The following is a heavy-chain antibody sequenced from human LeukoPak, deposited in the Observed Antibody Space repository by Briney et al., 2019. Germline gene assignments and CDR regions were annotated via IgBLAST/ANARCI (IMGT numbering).Heavy chain of an antibody. D-gene: IGHD4-17*01. V-gene: IGHV1-69*04. CDR3: ASTVTTGAGWFDP. CDR2: IIPILGIA. CDR1: GSTFSSYA. J-gene: IGHJ5*02. Sequence: SVKVSCKASGSTFSSYAISWVRQAPGQGLEWMGRIIPILGIANYAQKFQGRVTITADKSTSTAYMELSSLRSEDTAVYYCASTVTTGAGWFDPWGQGTLVTVSS.